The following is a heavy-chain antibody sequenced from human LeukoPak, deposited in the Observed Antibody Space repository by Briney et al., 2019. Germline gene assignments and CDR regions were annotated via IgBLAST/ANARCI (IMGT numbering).Heavy chain of an antibody. D-gene: IGHD2-15*01. CDR1: GYTFTSYD. CDR3: ARANIYCSGGSCYSDWFDP. J-gene: IGHJ5*02. CDR2: MNPNSGNT. V-gene: IGHV1-8*01. Sequence: ASVKVSCKASGYTFTSYDINWVRPATGQGLEWMGWMNPNSGNTGYAQKFQGRVTMTRNTSISTAYMELSSLRSEDAAVYYCARANIYCSGGSCYSDWFDPWGQGTLVTVSS.